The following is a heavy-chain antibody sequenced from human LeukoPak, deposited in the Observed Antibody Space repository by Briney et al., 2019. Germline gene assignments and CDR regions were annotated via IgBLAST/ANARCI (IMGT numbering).Heavy chain of an antibody. D-gene: IGHD3-3*01. J-gene: IGHJ4*02. CDR2: INHGGST. Sequence: SETLSLTCAVYGGSFSGYYWSWIRQPPGKGLEWIGEINHGGSTNYNPSLKSRVTISVDTSKNQFSLKLSSVTAADTAVYYCARAGRGSGYLSYWGQGTLVTVSS. V-gene: IGHV4-34*01. CDR3: ARAGRGSGYLSY. CDR1: GGSFSGYY.